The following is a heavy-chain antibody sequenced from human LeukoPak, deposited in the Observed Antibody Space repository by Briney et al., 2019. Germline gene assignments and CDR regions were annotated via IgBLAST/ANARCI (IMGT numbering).Heavy chain of an antibody. CDR2: INQDGSEN. J-gene: IGHJ3*02. CDR3: ARDTDDVAAAHAFDI. D-gene: IGHD6-13*01. V-gene: IGHV3-7*01. Sequence: GGSLRLSCAPSGFRFSIYWMSWVRQAPGKGLEWVANINQDGSENYYVDSVKGRFTISRDNAKNSLYLQMNSLRAEDTAVYYCARDTDDVAAAHAFDIWGQGTMVTVSS. CDR1: GFRFSIYW.